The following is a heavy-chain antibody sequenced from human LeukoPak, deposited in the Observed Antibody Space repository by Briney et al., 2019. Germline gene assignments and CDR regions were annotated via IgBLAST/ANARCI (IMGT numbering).Heavy chain of an antibody. J-gene: IGHJ4*02. CDR1: GFTFSSYG. CDR3: AKDVWFGELFPFDY. CDR2: ISYDGSNK. D-gene: IGHD3-10*01. Sequence: GGSLRLSCAASGFTFSSYGMHWVRHAPGKGLEWVAVISYDGSNKYYADCVKGRFTISRDNSKNTLYLQMNSLRAEDTAVYYCAKDVWFGELFPFDYWGQGTLVTVSS. V-gene: IGHV3-30*18.